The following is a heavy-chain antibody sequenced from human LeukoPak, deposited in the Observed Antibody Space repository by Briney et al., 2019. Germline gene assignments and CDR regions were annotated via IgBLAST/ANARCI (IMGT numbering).Heavy chain of an antibody. CDR3: ARRDGYNLPFDY. CDR2: IYYSGST. CDR1: GGSISSYY. D-gene: IGHD5-24*01. V-gene: IGHV4-59*01. J-gene: IGHJ4*02. Sequence: SETLSLTCTVSGGSISSYYWSWIRQPPGKGLEWIGYIYYSGSTNYNPSLKSRVTISVDTSENQFSLKLGSVTAADTAVYYCARRDGYNLPFDYWGQGTLVTVSS.